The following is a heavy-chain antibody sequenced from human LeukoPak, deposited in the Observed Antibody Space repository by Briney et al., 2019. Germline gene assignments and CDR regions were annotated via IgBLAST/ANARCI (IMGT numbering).Heavy chain of an antibody. CDR2: ISSSNSYI. J-gene: IGHJ4*02. V-gene: IGHV3-21*01. CDR1: GFTVSNNH. D-gene: IGHD1-26*01. Sequence: GGSLRLSCAASGFTVSNNHMNWVRQAPGKGLEWVSHISSSNSYIYYADSVKGRFTISRDNAKNSLYLQMNSLRAEDTAVYYCARDGWVDYWGQGTLVTVSS. CDR3: ARDGWVDY.